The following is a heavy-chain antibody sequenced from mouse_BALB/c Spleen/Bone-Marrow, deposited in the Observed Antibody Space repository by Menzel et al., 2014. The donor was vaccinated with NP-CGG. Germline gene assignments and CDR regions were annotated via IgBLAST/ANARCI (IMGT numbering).Heavy chain of an antibody. Sequence: EVHLVESGGGLVKPGGSLKLSCAASGLSFNSYGMSWVRQTPEKRLEWVATISGGGSYTFYPDSVKGRFTISRDNAKNNLYLQLSSLRSEDTALYYCARHAYYDQTEVSFVYWGQGTLVTVSA. J-gene: IGHJ3*01. D-gene: IGHD2-4*01. CDR1: GLSFNSYG. V-gene: IGHV5-9-2*01. CDR2: ISGGGSYT. CDR3: ARHAYYDQTEVSFVY.